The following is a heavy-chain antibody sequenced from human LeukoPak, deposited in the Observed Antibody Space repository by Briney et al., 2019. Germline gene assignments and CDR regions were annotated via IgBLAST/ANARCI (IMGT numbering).Heavy chain of an antibody. V-gene: IGHV4-59*08. CDR3: ARGTIVVVPAATYFDL. D-gene: IGHD2-2*01. J-gene: IGHJ2*01. Sequence: PSETLSLTCTVSGGSISSYYWSWIRQPPGKGLEWIGYIYYSGSTNYNPSLKSRVTISVDTSKNQFSLKLSSVTAADTAVYYCARGTIVVVPAATYFDLWGRGTLVTVSS. CDR1: GGSISSYY. CDR2: IYYSGST.